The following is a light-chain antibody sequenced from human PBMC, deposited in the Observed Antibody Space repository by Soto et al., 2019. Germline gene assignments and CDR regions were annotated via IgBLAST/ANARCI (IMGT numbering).Light chain of an antibody. Sequence: EIVLTQSPATLSLSPGERATLSCRASQSVSSYLAWYQQKPGQAPRLLIYDASNRATGIPARFSGSVSGTDFTLTISSQEPEDFAVYYCQQRSNWPPSFGQGTRLEIK. CDR3: QQRSNWPPS. CDR1: QSVSSY. V-gene: IGKV3-11*01. CDR2: DAS. J-gene: IGKJ5*01.